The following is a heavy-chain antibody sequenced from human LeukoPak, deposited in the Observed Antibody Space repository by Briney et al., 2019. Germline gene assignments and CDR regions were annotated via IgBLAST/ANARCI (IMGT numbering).Heavy chain of an antibody. V-gene: IGHV3-33*01. Sequence: GGSLRLSCAASGFTFSSYGMHWVRQAPGKGLEWVAVIWYDGSNKYYADSVKGRFTTSRDNSKNTLYLQMNSLRAEDTAVYYCARDNTVAGNDYWGQGTLVTVSS. CDR1: GFTFSSYG. J-gene: IGHJ4*02. CDR3: ARDNTVAGNDY. D-gene: IGHD6-19*01. CDR2: IWYDGSNK.